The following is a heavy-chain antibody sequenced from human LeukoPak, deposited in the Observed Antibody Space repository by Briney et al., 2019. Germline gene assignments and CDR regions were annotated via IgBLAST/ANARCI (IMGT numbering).Heavy chain of an antibody. D-gene: IGHD2-21*02. CDR2: IYHSGRT. J-gene: IGHJ3*02. V-gene: IGHV4-4*02. CDR1: GGSISSSNW. CDR3: ARVAATAHDAFDI. Sequence: SETLSLTCAVSGGSISSSNWWSWVRQPPGKGLEWIGEIYHSGRTNYNPSLKSRVTISVDKSKNQFSLKLSSVTAADTAVYYCARVAATAHDAFDIWGQGTMVTVSS.